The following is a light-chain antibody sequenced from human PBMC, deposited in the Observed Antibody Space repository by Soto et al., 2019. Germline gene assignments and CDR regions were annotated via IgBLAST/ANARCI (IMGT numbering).Light chain of an antibody. J-gene: IGKJ2*01. CDR1: QGISSY. V-gene: IGKV1-8*01. CDR2: AAS. CDR3: QQYYSYPMYT. Sequence: AIRMTQSPSSLSASTGDRVTITCRASQGISSYLAWYQQKPGKAPKLLIYAASTLQSGVPSRFSGSGSGKDFTLTISCLQSEDFATYYCQQYYSYPMYTFGQGPKLEIK.